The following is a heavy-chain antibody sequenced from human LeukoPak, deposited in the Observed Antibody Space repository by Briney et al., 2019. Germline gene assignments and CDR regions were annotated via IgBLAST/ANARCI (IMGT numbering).Heavy chain of an antibody. J-gene: IGHJ4*02. CDR2: ISGSGGST. CDR1: GFTFSDYY. D-gene: IGHD1-26*01. CDR3: VGGSYWDYYFDY. Sequence: GGSLRLSCAASGFTFSDYYMSWVRQAPGKGLEWVSAISGSGGSTYYADSVKGRFTISRDNSKNTLYLQMNSLRAEDTAVYYCVGGSYWDYYFDYWGQGTLVTVSS. V-gene: IGHV3-23*01.